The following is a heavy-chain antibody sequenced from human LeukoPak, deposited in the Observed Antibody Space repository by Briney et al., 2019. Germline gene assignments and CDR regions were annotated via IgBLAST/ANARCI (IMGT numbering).Heavy chain of an antibody. Sequence: SETLSLTCTVSGGSISSYYWSWIRQPPGKGLEWVGYIYHSGSTNYNPSLKSRVTISVDTSKNQFSLKLSSVTAADTAVYYCARRGGVTSGNFYVNYFDYWGQGVLVTVSS. CDR2: IYHSGST. CDR1: GGSISSYY. J-gene: IGHJ4*02. V-gene: IGHV4-59*01. D-gene: IGHD3-16*01. CDR3: ARRGGVTSGNFYVNYFDY.